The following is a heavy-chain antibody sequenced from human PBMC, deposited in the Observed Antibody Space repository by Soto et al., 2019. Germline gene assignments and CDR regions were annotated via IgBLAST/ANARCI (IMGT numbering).Heavy chain of an antibody. CDR1: GGSFSGYY. CDR3: ARKGPNYDFWSGFSYNWFDP. J-gene: IGHJ5*02. CDR2: INHSGST. D-gene: IGHD3-3*01. V-gene: IGHV4-34*01. Sequence: SETLSLTCAVYGGSFSGYYWSWIRQPPGKGLEWIGEINHSGSTNYNPSLKSRVTISVDTSKNQFSLKLSSVTAADTAVYYCARKGPNYDFWSGFSYNWFDPWGQGTLVTVSS.